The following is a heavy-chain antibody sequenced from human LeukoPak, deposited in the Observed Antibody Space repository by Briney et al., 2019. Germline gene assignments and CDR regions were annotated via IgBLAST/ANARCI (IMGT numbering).Heavy chain of an antibody. CDR2: IIPIVGIA. V-gene: IGHV1-69*17. CDR3: ARDGEMAAIYFDY. Sequence: ASVKVSCKASGGTFSTYPISWVRQAPGQGLEWMGGIIPIVGIANYAQKFRGRVTITADKSTNTAHMELSSLRSEDTAVYYCARDGEMAAIYFDYWGQGTLVTVSS. J-gene: IGHJ4*02. D-gene: IGHD5-24*01. CDR1: GGTFSTYP.